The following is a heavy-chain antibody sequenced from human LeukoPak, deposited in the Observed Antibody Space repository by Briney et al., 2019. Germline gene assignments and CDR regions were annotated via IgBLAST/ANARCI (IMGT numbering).Heavy chain of an antibody. Sequence: ASVKVSCKASGYTFTSYAIHWVRQAPGQRLEWMGWINAGNGNTKYSQKFQGRVTITRDTPASTAYMELSSLRSEDTAVYYCARPLAPVMLNAFDVWGQGTMVTVSS. J-gene: IGHJ3*01. CDR1: GYTFTSYA. D-gene: IGHD2-8*01. CDR2: INAGNGNT. V-gene: IGHV1-3*01. CDR3: ARPLAPVMLNAFDV.